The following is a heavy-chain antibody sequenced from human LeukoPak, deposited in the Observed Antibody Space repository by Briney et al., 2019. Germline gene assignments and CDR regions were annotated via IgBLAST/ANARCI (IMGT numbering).Heavy chain of an antibody. CDR2: IYRGGNT. CDR1: GFTVSRNN. Sequence: GGSLRLSCAASGFTVSRNNMNWVRQAPGKGLEWVSVIYRGGNTYYADSVKDRFTISRDKSKNTLYLQMSGLRTDDTAVYYCARDTENSTYGWGAFDIWAQGTMVSVSS. D-gene: IGHD2/OR15-2a*01. V-gene: IGHV3-66*01. J-gene: IGHJ3*02. CDR3: ARDTENSTYGWGAFDI.